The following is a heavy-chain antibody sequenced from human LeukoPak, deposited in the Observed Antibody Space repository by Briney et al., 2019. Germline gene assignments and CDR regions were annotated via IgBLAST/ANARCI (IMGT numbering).Heavy chain of an antibody. J-gene: IGHJ4*02. CDR2: ISAYNGNT. D-gene: IGHD5-18*01. V-gene: IGHV1-18*01. Sequence: ASVKVSCKASGYTFTSYGISWVRQAPGQGLEWMGWISAYNGNTNYAQKLQGRVTMTTDTSTSTAYMELRSLRSDDTAVYYCAREVGGYSYGYYIFDYWGQGTLVTVSS. CDR1: GYTFTSYG. CDR3: AREVGGYSYGYYIFDY.